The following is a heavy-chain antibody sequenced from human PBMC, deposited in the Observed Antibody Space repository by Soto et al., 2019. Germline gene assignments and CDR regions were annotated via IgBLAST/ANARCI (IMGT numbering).Heavy chain of an antibody. J-gene: IGHJ5*01. D-gene: IGHD2-15*01. V-gene: IGHV4-30-4*01. CDR2: IYKSTTT. CDR1: GDSISTVDYF. Sequence: QVHLLESGPGLVKPSQTLSLTCSVSGDSISTVDYFWAWIRQPPGQALEYIGYIYKSTTTYYNPSFVSRVAISLDTSKSQFSLNVTSVTAADTSVYFCARGRYCLTGRCFPNWFDSWGQGTLVTVSS. CDR3: ARGRYCLTGRCFPNWFDS.